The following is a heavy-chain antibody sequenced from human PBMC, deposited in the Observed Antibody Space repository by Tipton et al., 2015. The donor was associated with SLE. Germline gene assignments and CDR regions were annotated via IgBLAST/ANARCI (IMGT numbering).Heavy chain of an antibody. CDR1: GVFLRRSCYY. V-gene: IGHV4-39*07. CDR2: IFYSGRT. J-gene: IGHJ1*01. Sequence: TLSLTCTISGVFLRRSCYYSGWNLQPPGKGLEWVWSIFYSGRTYYNPTLETRVTIPVDTSKNQFSLRLSSVTAADTAVYYCARLPYNLHYGVYHQH. D-gene: IGHD4-17*01. CDR3: ARLPYNLHYGVYHQH.